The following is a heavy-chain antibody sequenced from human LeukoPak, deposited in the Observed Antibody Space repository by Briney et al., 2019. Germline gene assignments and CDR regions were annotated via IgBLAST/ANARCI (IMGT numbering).Heavy chain of an antibody. J-gene: IGHJ4*02. D-gene: IGHD3-22*01. Sequence: PSETLSLTCTVSGGSISSYSWNWIRQPPGKGLEWIGNINNSGYTNNNPSLKGRVTISVDTFKNQFSLKLSSVTAADTAVYYCARGRSSYYDSGGYYYLVYWGQGTLVTVSS. V-gene: IGHV4-59*01. CDR2: INNSGYT. CDR1: GGSISSYS. CDR3: ARGRSSYYDSGGYYYLVY.